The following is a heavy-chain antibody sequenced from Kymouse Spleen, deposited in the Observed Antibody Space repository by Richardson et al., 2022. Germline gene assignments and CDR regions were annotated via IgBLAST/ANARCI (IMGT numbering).Heavy chain of an antibody. D-gene: IGHD3-10*01. CDR3: ARGSMVRPYYGMDV. J-gene: IGHJ6*02. Sequence: QVQLQESGPGLVKPSETLSLTCTVSGGSISSYYWSWIRQPPGKGLEWIGYIYYSGSTNYNPSLKSRVTISVDTSKNQFSLKLSSVTAADTAVYYCARGSMVRPYYGMDVWGQGTTVTVSS. CDR2: IYYSGST. V-gene: IGHV4-59*01. CDR1: GGSISSYY.